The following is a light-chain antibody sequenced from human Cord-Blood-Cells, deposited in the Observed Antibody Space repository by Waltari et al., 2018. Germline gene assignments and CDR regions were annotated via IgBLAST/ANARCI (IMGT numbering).Light chain of an antibody. CDR3: CSYAGSSTWV. Sequence: QSALTQPASVSGSPGQSITISCTGTSRYVGSYNLVSGYQQHPGKAPKHMIYEGSKRPSGVSNRFSGSKSGNTASLTISGLQAEDEADYYCCSYAGSSTWVFGGGTKLTVL. J-gene: IGLJ3*02. CDR2: EGS. CDR1: SRYVGSYNL. V-gene: IGLV2-23*01.